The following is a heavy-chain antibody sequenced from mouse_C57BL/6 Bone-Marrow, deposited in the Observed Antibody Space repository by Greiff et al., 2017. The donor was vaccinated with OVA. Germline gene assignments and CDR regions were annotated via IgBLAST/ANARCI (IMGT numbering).Heavy chain of an antibody. Sequence: QVQLKQPGAELVMPGASVKLSCKASGFTFTSYWMHWVKQRPGQGLEWIGELDPSASYTNYNQKFKGKSTLTVDKSSSTAYMQLSSLTSEDSAVYYCASDGYPAWFAYWGQGTLGTVSA. CDR2: LDPSASYT. J-gene: IGHJ3*01. CDR3: ASDGYPAWFAY. D-gene: IGHD2-3*01. V-gene: IGHV1-69*01. CDR1: GFTFTSYW.